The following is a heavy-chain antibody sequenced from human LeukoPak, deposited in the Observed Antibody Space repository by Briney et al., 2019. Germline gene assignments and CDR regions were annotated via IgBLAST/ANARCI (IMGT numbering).Heavy chain of an antibody. J-gene: IGHJ3*02. CDR3: TRVGVYCSGGSCYHDSLDAFDI. CDR2: IRSKTYGGTT. Sequence: KAGGSLRLSCTASGFTFGDYAMSWFRQAPGKGLEWVGFIRSKTYGGTTENAASVKGRFTISRDDSKSIAYLQMNSLKTADTAVYYCTRVGVYCSGGSCYHDSLDAFDIWGQGTMVTVSS. V-gene: IGHV3-49*05. CDR1: GFTFGDYA. D-gene: IGHD2-15*01.